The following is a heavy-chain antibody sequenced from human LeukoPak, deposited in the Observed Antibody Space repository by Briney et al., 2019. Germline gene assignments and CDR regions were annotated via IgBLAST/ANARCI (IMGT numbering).Heavy chain of an antibody. CDR2: ISRSSTHI. D-gene: IGHD6-13*01. V-gene: IGHV3-21*01. CDR3: ARGRGSWYGVYFDY. CDR1: GFIFSSYS. J-gene: IGHJ4*02. Sequence: GGSLRLSCAASGFIFSSYSMNWVRQAPGKGLEWVSCISRSSTHIYYADSVKGRFTVSRDDAENSLYLQMNSLRAEDTAVYYCARGRGSWYGVYFDYWGQGTLVTVSS.